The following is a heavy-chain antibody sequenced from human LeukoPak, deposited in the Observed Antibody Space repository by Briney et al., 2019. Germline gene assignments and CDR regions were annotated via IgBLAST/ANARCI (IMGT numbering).Heavy chain of an antibody. CDR2: INPNIGDT. Sequence: ASVKVSCKASGYTFTGYYMHWVRQAPGQGLEWMGWINPNIGDTNYAQKFQGRVTMTRDTSISTAYMELSRLRFDDTAVYYCARINSSRWYDSWGQGTLVTVSS. D-gene: IGHD6-13*01. CDR1: GYTFTGYY. CDR3: ARINSSRWYDS. J-gene: IGHJ4*02. V-gene: IGHV1-2*02.